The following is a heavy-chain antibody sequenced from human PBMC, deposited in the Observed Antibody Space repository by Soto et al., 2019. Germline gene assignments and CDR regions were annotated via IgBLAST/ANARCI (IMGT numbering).Heavy chain of an antibody. Sequence: PXGSLRLSCAVAGFICSSYDMSWVRQAPGKGLEWVSTILVGGSTHYEDAVKGRLTISRDTSKNTVYLQMNSLTAGDTAVYYCAKATATSGGAFEIYGQGTMVTVSS. V-gene: IGHV3-23*01. CDR1: GFICSSYD. J-gene: IGHJ3*02. D-gene: IGHD1-1*01. CDR2: ILVGGST. CDR3: AKATATSGGAFEI.